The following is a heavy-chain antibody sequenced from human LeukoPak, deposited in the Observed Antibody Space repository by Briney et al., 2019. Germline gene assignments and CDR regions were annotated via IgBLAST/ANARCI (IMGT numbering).Heavy chain of an antibody. CDR2: INHSGST. CDR3: ASRDYYDSSYTAY. V-gene: IGHV4-34*01. CDR1: GGSFSGYY. J-gene: IGHJ4*02. Sequence: SETLSLTCAVYGGSFSGYYWSWIRQPPGNGLEWIGEINHSGSTNYNPSLKSRVTISVDTSKNQFSLKLSSVTAADTAVYYCASRDYYDSSYTAYWGQGTLVTVSS. D-gene: IGHD3-22*01.